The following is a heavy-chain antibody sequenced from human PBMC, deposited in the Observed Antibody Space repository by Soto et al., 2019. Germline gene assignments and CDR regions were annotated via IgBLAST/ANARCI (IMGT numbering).Heavy chain of an antibody. CDR2: IKEDASEK. J-gene: IGHJ4*02. CDR1: GFTFSNYW. V-gene: IGHV3-7*01. CDR3: ATAIEAPFNNYDY. Sequence: EVQLVESGGGLVQPGGSLSLSCVASGFTFSNYWMNWVRQAPGTGLEWVAGIKEDASEKNYVDSVKGRFSISRDNAKNSLFLQLNSLTAEDTAVYYCATAIEAPFNNYDYWGQGTLVTVSS.